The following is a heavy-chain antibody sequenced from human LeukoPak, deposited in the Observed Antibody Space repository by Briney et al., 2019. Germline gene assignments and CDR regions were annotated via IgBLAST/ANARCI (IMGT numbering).Heavy chain of an antibody. Sequence: SETLSLTCAVYGGSFSGYYWSWIRPPPGKGLEWIGEINHSGSTNYNPSLKSRVTISVDTSKNQFSLKLSSVTAADTAVYYCARGVLIVGATYYFDYWGQGTLVTVSS. D-gene: IGHD1-26*01. J-gene: IGHJ4*02. CDR2: INHSGST. CDR1: GGSFSGYY. V-gene: IGHV4-34*01. CDR3: ARGVLIVGATYYFDY.